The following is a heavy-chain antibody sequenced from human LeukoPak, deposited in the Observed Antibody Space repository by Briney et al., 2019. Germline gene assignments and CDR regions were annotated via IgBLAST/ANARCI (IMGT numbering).Heavy chain of an antibody. CDR1: GGSISSSTYF. V-gene: IGHV4-39*07. CDR3: ARDPGDGYNDY. J-gene: IGHJ4*02. CDR2: ISYNGTT. D-gene: IGHD5-24*01. Sequence: SETLSLTCIVSGGSISSSTYFWGWIRQPPGKGLEWIGIISYNGTTYYNPSLKRRVTISVDTSKNQFSLKLSSVTAADTAVYYCARDPGDGYNDYWGQGTLVTVSS.